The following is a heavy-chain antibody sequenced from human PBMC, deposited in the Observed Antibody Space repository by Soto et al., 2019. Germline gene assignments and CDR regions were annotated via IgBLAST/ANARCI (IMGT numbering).Heavy chain of an antibody. D-gene: IGHD4-17*01. CDR1: GYTLTELS. CDR2: FDPEDGET. J-gene: IGHJ4*02. V-gene: IGHV1-24*01. CDR3: ATAALTVP. Sequence: QVQLVQSGAEVKKPGASVKVSCKVSGYTLTELSMHWVRQAPGKGLEWMGGFDPEDGETIYTQKFQGRVTMTKDTSTDTAYMELSSLRSEDTAVYYCATAALTVPWGQGTLVTVSS.